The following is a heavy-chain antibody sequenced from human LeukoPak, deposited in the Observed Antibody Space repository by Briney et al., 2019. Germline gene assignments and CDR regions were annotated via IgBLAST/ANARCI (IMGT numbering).Heavy chain of an antibody. D-gene: IGHD5-18*01. V-gene: IGHV4-38-2*02. CDR3: ARDSPERGYSYGPLDNYFDY. CDR2: IFHSGST. J-gene: IGHJ4*02. CDR1: GYSISSGFY. Sequence: SETLSLTCSVSGYSISSGFYWGWIRQPPGKGLEWIGSIFHSGSTYYNPSLKSRVTISVDTSKNQFSLKLSSVTAADTAVYYCARDSPERGYSYGPLDNYFDYWGQRTLVTVSS.